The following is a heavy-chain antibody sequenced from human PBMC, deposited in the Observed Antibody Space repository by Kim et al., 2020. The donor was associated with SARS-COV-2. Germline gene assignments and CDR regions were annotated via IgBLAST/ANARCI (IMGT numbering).Heavy chain of an antibody. CDR3: ARGGGYSGY. V-gene: IGHV4-34*01. CDR1: GRSFSGYY. J-gene: IGHJ4*02. CDR2: INHSGST. D-gene: IGHD5-18*01. Sequence: SETLSLTCAVYGRSFSGYYWSWIRQPPGKGLEWIGEINHSGSTNYNPSLKSRVTISVDTSKNQFSLNLSSVTAADTAVYYCARGGGYSGYWGQGTLVTVS.